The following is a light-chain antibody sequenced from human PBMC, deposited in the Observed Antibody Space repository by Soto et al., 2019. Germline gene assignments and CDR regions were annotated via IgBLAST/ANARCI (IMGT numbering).Light chain of an antibody. Sequence: DIQMTQSPSTLSASVGDRVTITCRASQSISTWLAWYQQKPGKAPNLLIYDASTLQNAVPSRFSGSGSGTEFTLTISGLQPDDFATYYCQQYNSYLYTFGQGTNLEIK. CDR2: DAS. J-gene: IGKJ2*01. CDR3: QQYNSYLYT. CDR1: QSISTW. V-gene: IGKV1-5*01.